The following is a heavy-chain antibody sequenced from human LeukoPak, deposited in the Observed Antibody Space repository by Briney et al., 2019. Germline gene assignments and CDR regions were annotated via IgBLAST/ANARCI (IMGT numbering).Heavy chain of an antibody. CDR1: GYTFTSYA. V-gene: IGHV1-3*01. CDR2: INAGNGNT. CDR3: ARDIRYPGAFDI. J-gene: IGHJ3*02. D-gene: IGHD3-9*01. Sequence: ASVKVSCKASGYTFTSYAMHWVRQAPGQRLEWMGWINAGNGNTKYSQKFQGRVTITRDTSASTAYMELSSLRSEDTAVYYCARDIRYPGAFDIWGQGTMVTVSS.